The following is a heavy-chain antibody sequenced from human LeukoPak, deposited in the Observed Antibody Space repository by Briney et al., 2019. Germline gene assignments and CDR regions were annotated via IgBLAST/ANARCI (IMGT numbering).Heavy chain of an antibody. CDR3: TRVKNGEPDH. J-gene: IGHJ4*02. Sequence: GGSLRLSCAASGFTFSDHYMDWVRQAPGKGLEWVGCFRDKTKNIITDYATSVKSRFTISRDDSKNSLYLQMNSLKTEDTAVYYCTRVKNGEPDHWGQGPLVTVS. CDR1: GFTFSDHY. CDR2: FRDKTKNIIT. V-gene: IGHV3-72*01. D-gene: IGHD4-17*01.